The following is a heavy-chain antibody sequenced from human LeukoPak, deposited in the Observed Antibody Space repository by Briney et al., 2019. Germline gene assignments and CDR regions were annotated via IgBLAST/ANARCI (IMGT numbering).Heavy chain of an antibody. J-gene: IGHJ4*02. CDR3: ARGACGGDCYLV. Sequence: SETLSLTCTVSGGSISSYYWSWIRQPPGKGLEWIGYIYYSGSTKYNSSLKSRVTISVDTSKNQFSLKLGSVTAADTAVYYCARGACGGDCYLVWGQGALVTVAS. CDR1: GGSISSYY. CDR2: IYYSGST. V-gene: IGHV4-59*01. D-gene: IGHD2-21*02.